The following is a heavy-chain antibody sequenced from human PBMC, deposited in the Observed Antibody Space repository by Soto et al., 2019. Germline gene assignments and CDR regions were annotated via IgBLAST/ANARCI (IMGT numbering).Heavy chain of an antibody. J-gene: IGHJ6*02. Sequence: LSLTCTVSGGSITSSSFCWGWIRQPPGKGLEWIGTTYYSGSTYYNPSLQSRVTISVDTSKNQFSLKLSSVTAADTAVYYCARLDGNSADYYYGMDVWGRGTTVTVSS. V-gene: IGHV4-39*01. CDR1: GGSITSSSFC. CDR3: ARLDGNSADYYYGMDV. D-gene: IGHD6-19*01. CDR2: TYYSGST.